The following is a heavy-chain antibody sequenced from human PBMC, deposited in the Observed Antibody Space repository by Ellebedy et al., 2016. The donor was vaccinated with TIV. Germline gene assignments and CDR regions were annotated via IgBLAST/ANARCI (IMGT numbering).Heavy chain of an antibody. CDR2: ISTSSSYI. D-gene: IGHD4-17*01. V-gene: IGHV3-21*01. CDR1: GFTFSSYT. J-gene: IGHJ2*01. CDR3: ARKVPAPTTVPPNWYFDL. Sequence: GESLKISCAASGFTFSSYTLNWVRQAPGKGLEWVSSISTSSSYIYYADSVKGRFTISSDNAKNSLFLQMTSLRAEDTAVYYCARKVPAPTTVPPNWYFDLWGRGTLVIVSS.